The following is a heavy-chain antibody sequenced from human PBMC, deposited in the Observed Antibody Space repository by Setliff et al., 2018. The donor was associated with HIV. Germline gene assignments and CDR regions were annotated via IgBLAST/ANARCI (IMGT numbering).Heavy chain of an antibody. D-gene: IGHD2-15*01. CDR3: ARTPYCSGGSCYFDL. CDR2: IYYSGST. J-gene: IGHJ2*01. Sequence: SETLSLTCTVSGGSISSGSYYWNWIRQPPGKGLEWIGYIYYSGSTNYNPSLKSRVTMSVDTSKDQFSLKLSSATAADTAVYYCARTPYCSGGSCYFDLWGRGTLVTVSS. V-gene: IGHV4-61*01. CDR1: GGSISSGSYY.